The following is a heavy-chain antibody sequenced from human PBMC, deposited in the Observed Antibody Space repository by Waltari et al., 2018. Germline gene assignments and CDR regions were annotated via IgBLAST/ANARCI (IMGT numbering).Heavy chain of an antibody. CDR3: VTQRPWEDY. V-gene: IGHV1-2*06. D-gene: IGHD1-26*01. Sequence: QVLFVQSGAEVRKPGASVKVSCKTSGSTFTDSYIHWVRQAPGQGLEWMGRMNPNNNYPIYEQKFQGRVTMTRDTSITTAYMELSSLTSDDTALYYCVTQRPWEDYWGQGTRVTVSP. J-gene: IGHJ4*02. CDR2: MNPNNNYP. CDR1: GSTFTDSY.